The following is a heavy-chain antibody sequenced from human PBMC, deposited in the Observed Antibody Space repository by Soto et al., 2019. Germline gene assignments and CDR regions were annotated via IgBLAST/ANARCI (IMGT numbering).Heavy chain of an antibody. CDR2: ISGGGSGT. CDR3: AKDPKSTVRFNWFDP. V-gene: IGHV3-23*01. Sequence: EMQLSESGGGLVQPGGSLRLSCAASGFTFGSYAMRWVRQAPGKGLEWVSAISGGGSGTYYADSVKGRFTISRDNSKKTLFLQMNSLRVEDTAIYYCAKDPKSTVRFNWFDPWGQGTLVTVSS. D-gene: IGHD2-8*02. J-gene: IGHJ5*02. CDR1: GFTFGSYA.